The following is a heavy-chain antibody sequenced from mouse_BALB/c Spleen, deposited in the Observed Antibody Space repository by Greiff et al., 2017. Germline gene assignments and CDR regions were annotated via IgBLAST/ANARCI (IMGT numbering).Heavy chain of an antibody. CDR2: ISDGGSYT. Sequence: EVKLVESGGGLVKPGGSLKLSCAASGFTFSDYYMYWVRQTPEKRLEWVATISDGGSYTYYPDSVKGRFTISRDNAKNNLYLQMSSLKSEDTAMYYCARGITRAMDYWGQGTSVTVSS. CDR1: GFTFSDYY. D-gene: IGHD1-1*01. V-gene: IGHV5-4*02. CDR3: ARGITRAMDY. J-gene: IGHJ4*01.